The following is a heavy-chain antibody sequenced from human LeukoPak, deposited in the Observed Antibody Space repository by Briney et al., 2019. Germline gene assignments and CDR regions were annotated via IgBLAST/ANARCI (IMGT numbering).Heavy chain of an antibody. D-gene: IGHD3-10*01. Sequence: ASVKVSYKASGYTFTSYGISWVRQAPGQGLEWMGGIIPIFGTANYAQKFQGRVTITADESTSTAYMELSSLRPEDTAVYYCASGYYGSGSYFAFDIWGQGTMVTVSS. V-gene: IGHV1-69*13. CDR1: GYTFTSYG. CDR2: IIPIFGTA. J-gene: IGHJ3*02. CDR3: ASGYYGSGSYFAFDI.